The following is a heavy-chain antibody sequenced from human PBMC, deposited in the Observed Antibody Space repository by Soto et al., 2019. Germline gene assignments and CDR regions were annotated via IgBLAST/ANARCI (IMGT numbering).Heavy chain of an antibody. CDR1: GGSVSSVIYY. J-gene: IGHJ5*02. V-gene: IGHV4-61*01. Sequence: TSETLSRTCPVSGGSVSSVIYYRSSIRQPPGKGLEWIRYMYYSGSTTYNPTPKSRVTMAVDASKNQLSLHLNSVTPSTTAPYHCARSCSSVSCHGFDPWGQETLVTVSS. CDR2: MYYSGST. CDR3: ARSCSSVSCHGFDP. D-gene: IGHD2-2*01.